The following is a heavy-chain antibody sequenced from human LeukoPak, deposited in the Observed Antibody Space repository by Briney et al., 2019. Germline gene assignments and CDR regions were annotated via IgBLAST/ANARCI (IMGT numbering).Heavy chain of an antibody. CDR2: INHSGST. CDR3: ARRSSDIVVVPAAHAFDY. CDR1: GGSFSGYY. Sequence: PSETLSLTCAVYGGSFSGYYWSWIRQPPGKGLEWIGEINHSGSTNYNPSLKSRVTISVDTSKNQFSLKLSSVTAADTAVYYCARRSSDIVVVPAAHAFDYWGQGTLVTVSS. V-gene: IGHV4-34*01. D-gene: IGHD2-2*01. J-gene: IGHJ4*02.